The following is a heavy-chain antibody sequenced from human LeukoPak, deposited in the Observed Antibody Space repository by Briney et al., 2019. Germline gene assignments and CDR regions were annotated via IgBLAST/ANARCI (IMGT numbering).Heavy chain of an antibody. CDR3: ASDRRWGDVLLI. Sequence: SETLSLTCTVSGGSISGFYWSWIRQPPGKGLEWIGYIYYSGSTNYNPSLKSRVTISVDTSKNQFSLKLSSLTAADTAVYFCASDRRWGDVLLIWGQGTMVTVSS. CDR1: GGSISGFY. V-gene: IGHV4-59*01. J-gene: IGHJ3*02. CDR2: IYYSGST. D-gene: IGHD2-21*01.